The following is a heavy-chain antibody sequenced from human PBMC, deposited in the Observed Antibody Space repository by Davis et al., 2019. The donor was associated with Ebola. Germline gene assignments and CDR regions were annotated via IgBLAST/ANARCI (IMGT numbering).Heavy chain of an antibody. D-gene: IGHD2-21*01. J-gene: IGHJ4*02. Sequence: SVKVSCKASGGTFSSYAISWVRQAPGQGLEWMGGIIPIFGTANYAQKFQGRVTITADESTSTAYMELSSLRSEDTAVYYCAREPQTNCGGDCYQYWGQGTLVTVSS. V-gene: IGHV1-69*13. CDR2: IIPIFGTA. CDR1: GGTFSSYA. CDR3: AREPQTNCGGDCYQY.